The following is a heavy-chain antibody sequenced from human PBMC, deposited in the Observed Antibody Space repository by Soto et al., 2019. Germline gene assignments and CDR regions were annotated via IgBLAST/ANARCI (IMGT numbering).Heavy chain of an antibody. CDR1: GGSISSYY. Sequence: SETLSLTCTVSGGSISSYYWSWIRQPPGKGLEWIGSIYYSGSTYYNPSLKSRVTISVDTSKNQFSLKLSSVTAADTAVYYCMLGSGWKDFDYWGQGTLVTVS. J-gene: IGHJ4*02. CDR2: IYYSGST. V-gene: IGHV4-59*05. CDR3: MLGSGWKDFDY. D-gene: IGHD3-22*01.